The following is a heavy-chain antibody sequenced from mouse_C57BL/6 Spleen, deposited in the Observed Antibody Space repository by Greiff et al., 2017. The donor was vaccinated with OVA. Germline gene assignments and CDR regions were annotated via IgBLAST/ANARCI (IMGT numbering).Heavy chain of an antibody. CDR3: ARQANKDGYYDWFAY. D-gene: IGHD2-3*01. Sequence: EVQGVESGGGLVKPGGSLKLSCAASGFTFSSYTMSWVRQTPEKRLEWVATISGGGGNTYYPDSVKGRFTISRDNAKNTLYLQMSSLRSEDTALYYCARQANKDGYYDWFAYWGQGTLVTVSA. CDR1: GFTFSSYT. V-gene: IGHV5-9*01. J-gene: IGHJ3*01. CDR2: ISGGGGNT.